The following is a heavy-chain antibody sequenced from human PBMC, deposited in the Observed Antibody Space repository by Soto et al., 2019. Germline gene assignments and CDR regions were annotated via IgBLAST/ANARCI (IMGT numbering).Heavy chain of an antibody. CDR3: ARTQLVPNTRYYYMDV. J-gene: IGHJ6*03. CDR2: IYYSGST. D-gene: IGHD6-6*01. V-gene: IGHV4-59*08. Sequence: SETLSLTCTVSGGSISSYYWSWIRQPPGKGLEWIGYIYYSGSTNYNPSLKSRVTISVDTSKNQFSLKLSSVTAADTAVYYCARTQLVPNTRYYYMDVWGKGTTVTVSS. CDR1: GGSISSYY.